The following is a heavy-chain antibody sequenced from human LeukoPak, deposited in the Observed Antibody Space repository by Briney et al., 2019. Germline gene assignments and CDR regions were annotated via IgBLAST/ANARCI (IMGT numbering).Heavy chain of an antibody. D-gene: IGHD5-18*01. CDR3: ARVLWLMDYYYYMDV. CDR2: IYYSGNT. J-gene: IGHJ6*03. CDR1: GGSFNSYSYY. Sequence: PSETLSLTRTVSGGSFNSYSYYWGSVRQPPGKGLEWIGSIYYSGNTYYNPSLKSRVTISVDMSKNQFSLKLSSVTAADTAVYYCARVLWLMDYYYYMDVWGKGTTVTVSS. V-gene: IGHV4-39*07.